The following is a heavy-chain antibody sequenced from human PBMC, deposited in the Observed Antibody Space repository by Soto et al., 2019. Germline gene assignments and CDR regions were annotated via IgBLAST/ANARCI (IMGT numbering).Heavy chain of an antibody. CDR2: ITCDGCST. Sequence: GGSLRLPCASARITFNTFALTGVRLATGKGLGWGSSITCDGCSTYDVDSVKGRFTGSRATSNNPLYCHMDSLRAEDTAVYYCAKVVEERSVNDALDICGKGTMRTVSS. V-gene: IGHV3-23*01. CDR1: RITFNTFA. J-gene: IGHJ3*02. CDR3: AKVVEERSVNDALDI.